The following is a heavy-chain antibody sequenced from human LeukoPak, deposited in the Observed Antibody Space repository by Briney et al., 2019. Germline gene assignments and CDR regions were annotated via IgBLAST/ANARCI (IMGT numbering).Heavy chain of an antibody. CDR3: ASSTRPDVYYFDY. D-gene: IGHD6-6*01. Sequence: GASVKVSCKASGYTFTSYGISWVRQAPGQGLEWMGWISAYNGNTNYAQKFQGRVTITTDESTSTAYMELSSLRSEDTAVYYCASSTRPDVYYFDYWGQGTLVTVSS. CDR1: GYTFTSYG. CDR2: ISAYNGNT. J-gene: IGHJ4*02. V-gene: IGHV1-18*01.